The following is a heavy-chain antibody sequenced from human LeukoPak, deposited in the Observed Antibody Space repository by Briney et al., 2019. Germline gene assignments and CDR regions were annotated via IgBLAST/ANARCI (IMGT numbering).Heavy chain of an antibody. Sequence: GSLRLSCAASGFTFSSYAMHWVRQAPGKGLEWVAVISYDGSNKYYADSVKGRFTISRDNSKNTLYLQMNSLRAEDTAVYYCARDSALPLRFLEWSFDYWGQGTLVTVSS. D-gene: IGHD3-3*01. CDR3: ARDSALPLRFLEWSFDY. J-gene: IGHJ4*02. CDR1: GFTFSSYA. CDR2: ISYDGSNK. V-gene: IGHV3-30-3*01.